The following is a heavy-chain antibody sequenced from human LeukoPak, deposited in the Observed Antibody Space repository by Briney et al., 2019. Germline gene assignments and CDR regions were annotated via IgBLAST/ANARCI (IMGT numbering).Heavy chain of an antibody. CDR1: GYTFTGYY. CDR3: ARDFGGAAAAGKPNGHFDY. Sequence: ASVKVSCKASGYTFTGYYMHWVRQAPGQGLEWMGWINPNSGGTNYAQKFQGRVTMTRDTSISTAYMELSRLRSDDTAVYYCARDFGGAAAAGKPNGHFDYWGQGTLVTVSS. D-gene: IGHD6-13*01. V-gene: IGHV1-2*02. CDR2: INPNSGGT. J-gene: IGHJ4*02.